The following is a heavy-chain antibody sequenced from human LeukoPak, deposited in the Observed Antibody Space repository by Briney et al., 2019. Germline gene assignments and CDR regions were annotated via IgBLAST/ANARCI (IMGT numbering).Heavy chain of an antibody. CDR2: ISGSGGDT. CDR1: GFTFSSYA. Sequence: GGSLRLSCSASGFTFSSYAMGWVRQAPGKGLEWVSAISGSGGDTFYADSVKGRFTISRDNFKNTLDLQMNSLGAEDRAAYYCTKSRARREGSTGSIDYWGQGTPVTVSS. J-gene: IGHJ4*02. V-gene: IGHV3-23*01. D-gene: IGHD3-22*01. CDR3: TKSRARREGSTGSIDY.